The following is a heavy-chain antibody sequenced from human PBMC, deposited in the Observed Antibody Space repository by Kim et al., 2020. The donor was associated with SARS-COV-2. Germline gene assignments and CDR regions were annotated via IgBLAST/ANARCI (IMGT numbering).Heavy chain of an antibody. V-gene: IGHV4-4*07. D-gene: IGHD3-16*02. CDR1: GDSLSSDY. CDR3: ASALGH. CDR2: IYTSGRT. Sequence: SETLSLTCTVSGDSLSSDYWSWNRQPAGKGLEWIGRIYTSGRTNYNPSLQSRVTMSVDMSKNQFSLKLSSVTAADTAMYYCASALGHWGQGTLVTVSS. J-gene: IGHJ4*02.